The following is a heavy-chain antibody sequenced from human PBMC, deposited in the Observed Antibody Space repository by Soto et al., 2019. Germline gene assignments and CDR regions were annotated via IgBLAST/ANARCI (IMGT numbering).Heavy chain of an antibody. D-gene: IGHD2-2*01. CDR2: ISGSGDST. CDR3: AKEGCISTSCYVNWFDP. Sequence: EVQLLESGGGLVQPGGSLRLSCAASGFTFGSHAMSWVHQAPGKGLEWVSVISGSGDSTYSADSVKGRFTISRDNSKNTLYLQMNSLRVEDTAIYYCAKEGCISTSCYVNWFDPWGQGTLVTVSS. CDR1: GFTFGSHA. J-gene: IGHJ5*02. V-gene: IGHV3-23*01.